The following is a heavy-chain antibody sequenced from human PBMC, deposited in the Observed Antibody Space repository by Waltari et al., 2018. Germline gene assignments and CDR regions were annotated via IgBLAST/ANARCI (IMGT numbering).Heavy chain of an antibody. V-gene: IGHV1-69-2*01. D-gene: IGHD3-3*02. CDR3: ATALGDSISASRHFEI. CDR2: VDPEDGQT. J-gene: IGHJ3*02. Sequence: EVRLLQSGAEVKKPGTTLKISCRLSGYTLSNYYIHRIQQAPGKGLQWMGLVDPEDGQTIYAEALQGRISMTADSSTETVYMELTSLTSDDSAVYYCATALGDSISASRHFEIWGQGTVITVSS. CDR1: GYTLSNYY.